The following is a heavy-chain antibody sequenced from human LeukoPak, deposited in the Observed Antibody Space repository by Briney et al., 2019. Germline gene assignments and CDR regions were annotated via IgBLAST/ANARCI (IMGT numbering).Heavy chain of an antibody. CDR1: GGTFSSYA. Sequence: ASVKVSCKASGGTFSSYAISWVRQAPGQGLEWMGGIIPIFGTANYAQKFQGRVTITADESTSTAYMELSSLKSDDTAVYFCAGDHDYGDHSWVYYFDHWGQGTLVTVSS. CDR2: IIPIFGTA. CDR3: AGDHDYGDHSWVYYFDH. V-gene: IGHV1-69*13. J-gene: IGHJ4*02. D-gene: IGHD4-17*01.